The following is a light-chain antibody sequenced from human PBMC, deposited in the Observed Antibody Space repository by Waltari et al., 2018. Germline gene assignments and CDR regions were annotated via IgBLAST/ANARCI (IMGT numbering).Light chain of an antibody. V-gene: IGLV1-44*01. CDR3: AAWDDSLNGPV. CDR1: SSNTGSNT. J-gene: IGLJ3*02. CDR2: SNN. Sequence: QSVLTQPPSASGTPGQRVTISCFGSSSNTGSNTVTWYQQLPGTAPKLLIYSNNQRPSGVPDRFSGSKSGTSASLAISGLQSEDEADYYCAAWDDSLNGPVFGGGTKLTVL.